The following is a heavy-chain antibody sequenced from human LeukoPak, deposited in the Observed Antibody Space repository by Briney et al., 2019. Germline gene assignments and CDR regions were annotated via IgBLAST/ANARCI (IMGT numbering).Heavy chain of an antibody. J-gene: IGHJ4*02. CDR3: ARVDYDSSGYSHRDYFDY. V-gene: IGHV1-2*02. Sequence: ASVKVSCKASGYTFTGYYMHWVRQAPGQGLEWMGWINPNSGGTNYAQKFQGRVTMTRDTSISTAYMELSRLRSDDTAVYSCARVDYDSSGYSHRDYFDYWGRGTLVTVSS. CDR1: GYTFTGYY. D-gene: IGHD3-22*01. CDR2: INPNSGGT.